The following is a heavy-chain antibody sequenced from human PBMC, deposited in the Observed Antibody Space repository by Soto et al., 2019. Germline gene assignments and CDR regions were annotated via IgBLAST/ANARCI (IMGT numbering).Heavy chain of an antibody. J-gene: IGHJ4*02. D-gene: IGHD6-19*01. CDR3: ASLAVDGHYFDY. CDR1: GFPFSSYA. V-gene: IGHV3-30-3*01. CDR2: ISYDGSNK. Sequence: GGSLRLSCAASGFPFSSYAMHLVRQAPGKGLEWVAVISYDGSNKYYADSVKGRFTISRDNSKNTLYLQMNSLRAEDTAVYYCASLAVDGHYFDYWGQGTLVTVSS.